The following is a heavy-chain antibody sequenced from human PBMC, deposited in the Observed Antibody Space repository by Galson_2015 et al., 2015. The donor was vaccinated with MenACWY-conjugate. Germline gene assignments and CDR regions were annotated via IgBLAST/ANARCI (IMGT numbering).Heavy chain of an antibody. CDR1: GYTFTTYW. V-gene: IGHV5-51*01. Sequence: QSGAEVKKPGESLKISCKGSGYTFTTYWIGWVRQLPGKGLEWMGLISPGDSETGYSPAFQGQVTISADKSISTAYVQWDSLQASDTAMYYCARHPPGGRGMDVWGQGTTVTVSS. D-gene: IGHD1-26*01. CDR2: ISPGDSET. J-gene: IGHJ6*02. CDR3: ARHPPGGRGMDV.